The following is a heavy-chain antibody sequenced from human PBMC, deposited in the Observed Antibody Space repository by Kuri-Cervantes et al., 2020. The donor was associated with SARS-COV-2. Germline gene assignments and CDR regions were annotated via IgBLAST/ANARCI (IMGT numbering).Heavy chain of an antibody. CDR3: ARITIFGVVISGAFDI. CDR2: IYYSGST. D-gene: IGHD3-3*01. CDR1: GGSISSSSYY. Sequence: ESLKISCTVSGGSISSSSYYWGWIRQPPGKGLEWIGSIYYSGSTYYNPSLKSRVTISVDTSKNQFSLKLSSVTAADTAVNYCARITIFGVVISGAFDIWGQGTMVTVSS. J-gene: IGHJ3*02. V-gene: IGHV4-39*07.